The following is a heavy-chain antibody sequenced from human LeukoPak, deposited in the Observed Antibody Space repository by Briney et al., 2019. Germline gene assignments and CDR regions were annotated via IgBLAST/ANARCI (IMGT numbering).Heavy chain of an antibody. D-gene: IGHD6-25*01. J-gene: IGHJ6*02. CDR1: GFTFSSYG. Sequence: GGSLRLSCAASGFTFSSYGMHWVRQAPGKGLEGVAFIRYYGSNKYYADSVKGRFTISRDNSKNTLYLQMNSLRAEDTAVSYCAKDGRGVRTMAATYYYYYGMDVWGQGTTVTVSS. CDR2: IRYYGSNK. CDR3: AKDGRGVRTMAATYYYYYGMDV. V-gene: IGHV3-30*02.